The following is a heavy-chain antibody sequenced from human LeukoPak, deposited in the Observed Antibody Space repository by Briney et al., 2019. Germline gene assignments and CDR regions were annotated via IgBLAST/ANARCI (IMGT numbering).Heavy chain of an antibody. CDR1: GFTFSTYA. J-gene: IGHJ6*02. Sequence: PGRSLRLSCAASGFTFSTYAMHWVRQAPGKGLEWVAFISYDESNEYYADSVKGRFTISRDNSKNTLYLQMNSLRAEDTAVYYCARERGTAMGYYYYGMDVWGQGTTVTVSS. CDR2: ISYDESNE. D-gene: IGHD5-18*01. V-gene: IGHV3-30*04. CDR3: ARERGTAMGYYYYGMDV.